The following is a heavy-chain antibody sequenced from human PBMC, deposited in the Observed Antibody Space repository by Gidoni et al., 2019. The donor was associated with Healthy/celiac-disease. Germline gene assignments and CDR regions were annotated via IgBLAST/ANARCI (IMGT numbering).Heavy chain of an antibody. V-gene: IGHV4-39*01. J-gene: IGHJ5*02. CDR1: GGSISSSSYY. D-gene: IGHD1-26*01. CDR2: IYYSGST. CDR3: ARQFYGATICDWFDP. Sequence: QLQLQESGPGLVKPSETLSLTCTVSGGSISSSSYYWGWLRQPPGKGLEWIGSIYYSGSTYYNPSLKSRVTISVDTSKNQFSLKLSSVTAADTAVYYCARQFYGATICDWFDPWGQGTLVTVSS.